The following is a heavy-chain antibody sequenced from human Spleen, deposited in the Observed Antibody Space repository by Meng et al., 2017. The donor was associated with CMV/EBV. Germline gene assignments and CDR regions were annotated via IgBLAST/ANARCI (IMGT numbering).Heavy chain of an antibody. J-gene: IGHJ6*02. Sequence: SLKISCAAPGFSFDDYAMLWVRQAPGKGLEWVSGISWNSESIGYADSVQGRFTISRDNAKNSLYLQMTSLRTEDTALYYCAKGINLLSGAYFFYAMDAWGQGTTVTVSS. CDR2: ISWNSESI. V-gene: IGHV3-9*01. CDR3: AKGINLLSGAYFFYAMDA. D-gene: IGHD3-3*01. CDR1: GFSFDDYA.